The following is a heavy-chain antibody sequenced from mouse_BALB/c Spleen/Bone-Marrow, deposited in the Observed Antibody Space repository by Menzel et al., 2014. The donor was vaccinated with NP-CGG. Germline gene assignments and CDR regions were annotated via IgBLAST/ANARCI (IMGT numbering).Heavy chain of an antibody. V-gene: IGHV5-17*02. CDR3: ARKGAIITHYYAMAY. Sequence: EVKLVESGGGLVQPGGSRKLSCAASGFTFSSFGMHWVRQAPEKGLEWVAYISNGSSTIYYADPVKGRFTISRDNPKNTLFLKMTSLRSEDTAMYYCARKGAIITHYYAMAYWGQGTSVTVSS. J-gene: IGHJ4*01. D-gene: IGHD2-12*01. CDR2: ISNGSSTI. CDR1: GFTFSSFG.